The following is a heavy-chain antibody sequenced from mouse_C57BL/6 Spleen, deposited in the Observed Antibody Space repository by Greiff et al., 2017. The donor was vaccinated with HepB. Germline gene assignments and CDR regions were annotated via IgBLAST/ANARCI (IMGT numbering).Heavy chain of an antibody. Sequence: EVKLQESGGGLVKPGGSLKLSCAASGFTFSSYAMSWVRQTPEKRLEWVATISDGGSYTYYPDNVKGRFTISRDNAKNNLYLQMSHLKSEDTAMYYCARRPYYSNSLFDYWGQGTTLTVSS. V-gene: IGHV5-4*03. J-gene: IGHJ2*01. D-gene: IGHD2-5*01. CDR1: GFTFSSYA. CDR2: ISDGGSYT. CDR3: ARRPYYSNSLFDY.